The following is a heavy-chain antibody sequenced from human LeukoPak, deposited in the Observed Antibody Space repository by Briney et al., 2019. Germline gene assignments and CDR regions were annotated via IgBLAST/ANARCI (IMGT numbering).Heavy chain of an antibody. CDR3: ARNRYYSDGGGYVHDY. CDR1: ADSISNYY. V-gene: IGHV4-4*07. CDR2: FYVTGGSH. Sequence: PSATLSPSRTVYADSISNYYWSSLRQSAGDGLEWIGRFYVTGGSHNYNPSLNSRVTMSVDTSKSQFSLRLSSVTAADTAVYYCARNRYYSDGGGYVHDYWGQGTLVTVSS. D-gene: IGHD3-22*01. J-gene: IGHJ4*02.